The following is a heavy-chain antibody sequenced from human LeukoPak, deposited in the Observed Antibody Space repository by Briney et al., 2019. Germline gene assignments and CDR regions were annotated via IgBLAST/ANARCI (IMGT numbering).Heavy chain of an antibody. D-gene: IGHD3-22*01. Sequence: GSLRLSCAASGFTFSSYWMHWVRQVPGKGLVWVSRINSDGSNTRYADSVKGRFTISRDNAKNTLYLQMNSLRAEDTAVYYCARDLELVYYDSSGYDYWGQGTPVIVSS. V-gene: IGHV3-74*01. CDR2: INSDGSNT. J-gene: IGHJ4*02. CDR3: ARDLELVYYDSSGYDY. CDR1: GFTFSSYW.